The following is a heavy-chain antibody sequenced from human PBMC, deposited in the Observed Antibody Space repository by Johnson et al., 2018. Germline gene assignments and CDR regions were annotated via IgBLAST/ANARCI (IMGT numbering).Heavy chain of an antibody. J-gene: IGHJ3*01. CDR3: AREQR. V-gene: IGHV3-7*01. CDR1: EFTFSSYW. CDR2: IKQDGSEI. Sequence: LVQSGGGLVQPGGSLRLSCAASEFTFSSYWMSWVRQAPGKGLEWVANIKQDGSEIYYVDSVKGRFTISRDNAKKSLYLQMNSLRVEDTAVYYCAREQRWGQGTMVIVSS.